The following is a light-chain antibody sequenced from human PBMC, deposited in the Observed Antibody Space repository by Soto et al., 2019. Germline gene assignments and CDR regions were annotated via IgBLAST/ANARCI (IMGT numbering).Light chain of an antibody. CDR3: QQYNNWPPWT. J-gene: IGKJ1*01. CDR1: QSFTTN. CDR2: GAS. V-gene: IGKV3-15*01. Sequence: EIVMTQSPATLSVSPGERVTLSCRASQSFTTNSAWYKQKQGQAPRLLTYGASTRVTDIPARFSGSGSGTEFTLTISSLQSEDFAVYYCQQYNNWPPWTFGQGTKVEIK.